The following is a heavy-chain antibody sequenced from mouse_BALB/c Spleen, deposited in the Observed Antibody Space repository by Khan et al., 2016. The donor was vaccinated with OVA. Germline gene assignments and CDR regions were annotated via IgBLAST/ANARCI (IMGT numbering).Heavy chain of an antibody. CDR3: ERGQTARATLGFAY. J-gene: IGHJ3*01. CDR2: ISSSGTYT. V-gene: IGHV5-9*02. Sequence: EVELVESGGGLVKPGGSLKLSCAASGFAFSTYDMSWVRQTPEKRLEWVATISSSGTYTYYSVSVKGRFTISRDNARNTLYLQMSSLRSEDTALXDCERGQTARATLGFAYWGQGTLVTVSA. D-gene: IGHD3-2*01. CDR1: GFAFSTYD.